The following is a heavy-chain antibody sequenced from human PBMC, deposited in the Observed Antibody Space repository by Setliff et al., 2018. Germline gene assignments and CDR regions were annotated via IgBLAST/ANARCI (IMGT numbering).Heavy chain of an antibody. CDR1: GYTFTTYA. V-gene: IGHV1-3*03. J-gene: IGHJ5*02. CDR2: INAGNGHT. D-gene: IGHD3-10*01. Sequence: ASVKVSCKASGYTFTTYAIHWVRQAPGQRLEWMGWINAGNGHTKYSQEFQGRVTISSDTAASTAYMQLSSLGSEDTAVYYCARGRRFGEYWFDPWGQGTLVTVSS. CDR3: ARGRRFGEYWFDP.